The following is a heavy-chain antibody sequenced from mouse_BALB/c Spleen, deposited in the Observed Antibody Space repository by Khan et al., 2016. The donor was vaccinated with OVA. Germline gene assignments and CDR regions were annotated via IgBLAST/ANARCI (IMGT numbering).Heavy chain of an antibody. CDR1: RYTLTNYG. Sequence: QIQLVQSGPELKKPGETVKISCKASRYTLTNYGMNWVKQAPGKGLKWMGWINTYTGEPTYAEDFKGRIAFSLETSASTAYLQINNLKNEDTATYFCSRSNGNYWFAYGGQGTLVTVSA. J-gene: IGHJ3*01. D-gene: IGHD2-1*01. CDR2: INTYTGEP. CDR3: SRSNGNYWFAY. V-gene: IGHV9-3-1*01.